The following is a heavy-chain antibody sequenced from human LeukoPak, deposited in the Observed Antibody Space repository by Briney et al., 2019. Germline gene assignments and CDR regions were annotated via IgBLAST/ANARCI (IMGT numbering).Heavy chain of an antibody. V-gene: IGHV3-74*01. J-gene: IGHJ4*02. Sequence: GGSLRLSCAASGFTFSSYAMSWVRQAPGKGLVWVSRIKKDGSTTNYADSVKGRFTISRDNAKNTLYLQMNSLRAEDTAVYYCARDLSWGQPDYWGQGTLVAVSS. CDR3: ARDLSWGQPDY. CDR1: GFTFSSYA. D-gene: IGHD3-16*01. CDR2: IKKDGSTT.